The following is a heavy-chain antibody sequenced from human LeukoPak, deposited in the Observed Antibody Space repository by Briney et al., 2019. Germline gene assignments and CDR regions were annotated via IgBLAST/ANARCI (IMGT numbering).Heavy chain of an antibody. V-gene: IGHV3-66*04. J-gene: IGHJ4*02. CDR3: ARQYSGAWPTGDF. Sequence: PGGSLRLSCAASGLTVSTSYMSWVRQAPGKGLELVSFLYSSGTTIYADSVKGRFTISRDNSKNTLYLHMNSLRVEDSAIYYCARQYSGAWPTGDFWGQGPLVTVSS. CDR2: LYSSGTT. D-gene: IGHD5-18*01. CDR1: GLTVSTSY.